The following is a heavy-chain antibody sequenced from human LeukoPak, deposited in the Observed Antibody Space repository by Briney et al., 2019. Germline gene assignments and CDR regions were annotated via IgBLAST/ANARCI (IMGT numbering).Heavy chain of an antibody. Sequence: PAETLSLTCTVSGGSITSSYWSWIRQSPGKGLEWIGYIHYTGSTNYNPSLRSRVTMLIDTSKNQFSLKLSSVTAADTAVYYCARGRDSAGDNWFDLWGQGTLVTVSS. CDR1: GGSITSSY. D-gene: IGHD7-27*01. J-gene: IGHJ5*02. V-gene: IGHV4-59*01. CDR3: ARGRDSAGDNWFDL. CDR2: IHYTGST.